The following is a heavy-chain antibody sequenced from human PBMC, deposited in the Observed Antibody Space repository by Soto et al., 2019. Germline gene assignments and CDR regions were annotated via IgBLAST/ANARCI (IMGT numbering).Heavy chain of an antibody. CDR1: GFNFSSHG. D-gene: IGHD4-17*01. Sequence: GGSLRLSCAASGFNFSSHGRNWVRQAPGKGLEWVSSISSSSSYIYYADSVKGRFTISRDNAKNSLYLQMNSLRAEDTAVYYCARDMKYGNFDYWGQGTLVTVSS. V-gene: IGHV3-21*01. CDR2: ISSSSSYI. J-gene: IGHJ4*02. CDR3: ARDMKYGNFDY.